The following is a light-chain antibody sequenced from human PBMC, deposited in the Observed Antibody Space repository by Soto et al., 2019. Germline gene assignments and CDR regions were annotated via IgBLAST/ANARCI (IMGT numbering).Light chain of an antibody. J-gene: IGKJ5*01. CDR3: QQLKSYPRT. Sequence: DIQLTQSPSFMSASLGDRVTIXXRDSQGISSYLAWYQQKPGKAPKLXIDAASNLQSGVPSRFSGSGSGTEFTLTISSLQPEDFATYYCQQLKSYPRTFGQGTRLEIK. V-gene: IGKV1-9*01. CDR1: QGISSY. CDR2: AAS.